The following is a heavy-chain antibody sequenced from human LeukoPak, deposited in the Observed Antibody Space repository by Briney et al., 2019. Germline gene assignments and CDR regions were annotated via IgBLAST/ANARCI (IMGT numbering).Heavy chain of an antibody. J-gene: IGHJ3*02. CDR1: GYTFTSYY. D-gene: IGHD1-26*01. CDR3: ARDRRSVYSGSYFDAFDI. Sequence: ASVKVSCKASGYTFTSYYMHWVRQAPGQGLEWMGIINPSGGSTSYAQKFQGRVTMTRDTSTSTAYMELSSLRSEDTAVYYCARDRRSVYSGSYFDAFDIWGQGTMVTVSS. CDR2: INPSGGST. V-gene: IGHV1-46*01.